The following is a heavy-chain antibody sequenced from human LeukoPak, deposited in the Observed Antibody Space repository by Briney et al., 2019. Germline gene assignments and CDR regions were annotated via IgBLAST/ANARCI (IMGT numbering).Heavy chain of an antibody. CDR2: IYTSGST. D-gene: IGHD6-13*01. CDR1: GGSVSNSY. Sequence: SETLPLTCTVSGGSVSNSYWSWIRQPAGKGLEWIGRIYTSGSTNYNPSLKSRVTMSVDTSKNQFSLKLSSVTAADTAVYYCARDSLSSSWFNWFDPWGQGTLVTVSS. CDR3: ARDSLSSSWFNWFDP. V-gene: IGHV4-4*07. J-gene: IGHJ5*02.